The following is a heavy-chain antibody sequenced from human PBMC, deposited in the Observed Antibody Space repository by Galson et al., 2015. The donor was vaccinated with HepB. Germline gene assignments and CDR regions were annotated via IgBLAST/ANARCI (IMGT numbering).Heavy chain of an antibody. CDR2: ISSSSSTI. CDR1: GFTFSSYS. Sequence: SLRLSCAASGFTFSSYSMNWVRQAPGKGLEWVSYISSSSSTIYYADSVKGRFTISRDNAKNSLYLQMNSLRDEDTAVYYCARENSSGWYWYYGMDVWGQGTTVTVSS. V-gene: IGHV3-48*02. D-gene: IGHD6-19*01. J-gene: IGHJ6*02. CDR3: ARENSSGWYWYYGMDV.